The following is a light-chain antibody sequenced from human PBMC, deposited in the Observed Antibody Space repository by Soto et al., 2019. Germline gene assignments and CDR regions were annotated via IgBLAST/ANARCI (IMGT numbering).Light chain of an antibody. J-gene: IGKJ4*01. CDR1: QDINSY. Sequence: IQMTRSPCTLSASVKARVPITCRASQDINSYLAWYQQKPGKAPNLLIYEASILQRGVPSRFSGSNSGTDFTLTISSLQAEDFATYYCQQTRSYPSTFGGGTKVDI. CDR2: EAS. CDR3: QQTRSYPST. V-gene: IGKV1-9*01.